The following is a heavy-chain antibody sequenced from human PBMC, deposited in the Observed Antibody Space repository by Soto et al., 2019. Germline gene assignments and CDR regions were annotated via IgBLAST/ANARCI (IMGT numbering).Heavy chain of an antibody. J-gene: IGHJ5*02. CDR3: ARGRGRYSSGWSWFDP. V-gene: IGHV4-4*02. CDR2: IFQSGST. D-gene: IGHD6-19*01. CDR1: GGTIRSPDW. Sequence: ASETLTLTCCVSGGTIRSPDWWTWVRQPPGKGLEWIGEIFQSGSTNYTPSLESRFTISVDKSKNQFSLKLTSVTAADTAVYFCARGRGRYSSGWSWFDPWGQGILVTVS.